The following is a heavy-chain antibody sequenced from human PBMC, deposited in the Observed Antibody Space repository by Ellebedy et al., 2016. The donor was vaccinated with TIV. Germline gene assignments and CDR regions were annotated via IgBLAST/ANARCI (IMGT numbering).Heavy chain of an antibody. J-gene: IGHJ4*02. V-gene: IGHV4-34*01. Sequence: SETLSLTCAVYGGSFSGYYWSWIRQPPGKGLEWIGEINQSGRTNYNPSLDKGRVTTSVDTSKNQFSLRLSSVTAADTAVYYCAEGRSGWYYFDYWGQGTPVTVSS. CDR3: AEGRSGWYYFDY. CDR1: GGSFSGYY. CDR2: INQSGRT. D-gene: IGHD6-19*01.